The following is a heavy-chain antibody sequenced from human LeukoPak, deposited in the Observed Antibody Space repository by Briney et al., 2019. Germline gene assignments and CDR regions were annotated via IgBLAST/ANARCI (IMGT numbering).Heavy chain of an antibody. CDR3: AKLFGRDGYNYFDY. D-gene: IGHD5-24*01. J-gene: IGHJ4*02. CDR1: GFTFSSYA. Sequence: GGSLRLSCAASGFTFSSYAMSWVRQAPGKGLEWVSAISGSGGSTYYADSVKGRFTISRDNSRNTLYLQMNSLRAEDTAVYYCAKLFGRDGYNYFDYWGQGTLVTVSS. CDR2: ISGSGGST. V-gene: IGHV3-23*01.